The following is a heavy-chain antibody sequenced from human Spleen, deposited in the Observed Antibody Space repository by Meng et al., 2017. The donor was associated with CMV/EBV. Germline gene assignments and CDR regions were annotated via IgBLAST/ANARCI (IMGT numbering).Heavy chain of an antibody. J-gene: IGHJ4*02. CDR3: AKEHIPKYYFDY. D-gene: IGHD2-21*01. CDR1: GFTFSSYD. CDR2: IGTAGDT. V-gene: IGHV3-13*01. Sequence: LSLTCAASGFTFSSYDMHWVRQATGKGLEWVSTIGTAGDTFYPGSVKGRFTISRENAKNSLYLQMNSLRAGDTAVYYCAKEHIPKYYFDYWGQGTLVTVS.